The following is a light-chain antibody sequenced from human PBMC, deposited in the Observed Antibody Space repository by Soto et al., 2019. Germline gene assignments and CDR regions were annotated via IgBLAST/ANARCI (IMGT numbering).Light chain of an antibody. Sequence: QSVLTKPASVSGSPGQSITISCTGTSSDVGGYNYVSWYQQHPGKAPKLMIYDVSNRPSGVSNRFSGSKSGNTASLTISGLQAEDEADYYCSSYTSSSTLYVFGTGNKVTVL. CDR2: DVS. V-gene: IGLV2-14*01. CDR1: SSDVGGYNY. J-gene: IGLJ1*01. CDR3: SSYTSSSTLYV.